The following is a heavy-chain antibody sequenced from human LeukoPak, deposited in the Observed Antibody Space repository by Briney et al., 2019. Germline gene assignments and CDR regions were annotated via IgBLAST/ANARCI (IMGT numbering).Heavy chain of an antibody. D-gene: IGHD3-10*01. CDR3: ARVRRFLVFDY. Sequence: GGSLRLSCAASGFTFSSYAMHWVRQAPGKGLEWVAGISYDGSNKYYADSVKGRFTISRDISTSTLYLQMNSLRAEDTSVYYCARVRRFLVFDYWGQGTLVTVSS. CDR1: GFTFSSYA. CDR2: ISYDGSNK. J-gene: IGHJ4*02. V-gene: IGHV3-30*04.